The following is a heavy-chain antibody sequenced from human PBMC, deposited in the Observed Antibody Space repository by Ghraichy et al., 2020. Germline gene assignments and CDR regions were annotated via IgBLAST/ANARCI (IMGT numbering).Heavy chain of an antibody. J-gene: IGHJ4*02. CDR1: GFTFSTYW. V-gene: IGHV3-74*03. Sequence: GGSLRLSCAASGFTFSTYWMHWVRQTPTKGLVWVSRINTDGSGTTYADSVKGRFTISRDNARNTLYLHMNSLRVDDTAHYFGVRGRKTGEYLALMWGPGTLVTVSS. CDR3: VRGRKTGEYLALM. D-gene: IGHD4-17*01. CDR2: INTDGSGT.